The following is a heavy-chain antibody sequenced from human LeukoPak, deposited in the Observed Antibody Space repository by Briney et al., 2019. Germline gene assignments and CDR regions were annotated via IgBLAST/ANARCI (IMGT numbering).Heavy chain of an antibody. Sequence: SETLSLTCSVSGDSINSNYWSWMRQPPGKGLEWIGYIYYGGSTNYNPSLESRVSMSVDTSKNQFSLNLSSVTAADTAVYYCARLLAGCPGGRCRAHFDYWGQGTLVTVSS. CDR2: IYYGGST. D-gene: IGHD2-15*01. V-gene: IGHV4-59*01. CDR3: ARLLAGCPGGRCRAHFDY. J-gene: IGHJ4*02. CDR1: GDSINSNY.